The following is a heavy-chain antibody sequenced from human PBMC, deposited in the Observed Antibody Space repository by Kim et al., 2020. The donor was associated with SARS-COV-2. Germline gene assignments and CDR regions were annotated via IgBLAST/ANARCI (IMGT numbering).Heavy chain of an antibody. Sequence: SVKVSCKASGGTFTSYAINWVRQAPGQGLEWMGNIVPMFSKANYAQKFQGRVTITADESTTTAYLELSSLRSDDTAIYYFARAGAVVTALYYWGQGTQITVSS. V-gene: IGHV1-69*13. CDR2: IVPMFSKA. CDR1: GGTFTSYA. CDR3: ARAGAVVTALYY. J-gene: IGHJ4*02. D-gene: IGHD2-21*02.